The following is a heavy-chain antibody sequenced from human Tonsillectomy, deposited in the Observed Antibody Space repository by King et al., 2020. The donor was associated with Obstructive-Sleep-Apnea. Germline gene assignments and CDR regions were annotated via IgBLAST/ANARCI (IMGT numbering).Heavy chain of an antibody. CDR3: ASWKVRGVIREY. D-gene: IGHD3-10*01. CDR1: GGSISSYY. V-gene: IGHV4-4*07. J-gene: IGHJ4*02. Sequence: VQLQESGPGLVKPSETLSLTCTVSVSGGSISSYYWSWIRQPAGKGMEWIGRIHTSGSTNYNPSLKSRVTMSVDTSKNQFSLKLSSVTAADTAVYYCASWKVRGVIREYWGQGTLVTVSS. CDR2: IHTSGST.